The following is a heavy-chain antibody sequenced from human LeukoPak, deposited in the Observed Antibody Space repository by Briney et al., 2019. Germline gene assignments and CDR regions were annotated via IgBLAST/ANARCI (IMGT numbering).Heavy chain of an antibody. V-gene: IGHV3-48*04. J-gene: IGHJ4*02. CDR1: GFTFSSYS. D-gene: IGHD3-22*01. CDR3: ARGGGSGYYNYFDY. Sequence: GGSLRLSCAASGFTFSSYSTNWVRQAPGKGLEWVSYISSSSSTIYYADSVKGRFTISRDNAKNSLYLQMNSLRAEDTAVYYCARGGGSGYYNYFDYWGQGTLVTVSS. CDR2: ISSSSSTI.